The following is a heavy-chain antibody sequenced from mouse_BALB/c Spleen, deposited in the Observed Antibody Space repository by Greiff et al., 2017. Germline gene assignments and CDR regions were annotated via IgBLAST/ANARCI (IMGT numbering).Heavy chain of an antibody. CDR2: INSNGGST. V-gene: IGHV5-6-3*01. J-gene: IGHJ4*01. D-gene: IGHD2-4*01. CDR1: GFTFSSYG. Sequence: EVQRVESGGGLVQPGGSLKLSCAASGFTFSSYGMSWVRQTPDKRLELVATINSNGGSTYYPDSVKGRFTISRDNAKNTLYLQMSSLKSEDTAMYYCARDYEYDEGYAMDYWGQGTSVTVSS. CDR3: ARDYEYDEGYAMDY.